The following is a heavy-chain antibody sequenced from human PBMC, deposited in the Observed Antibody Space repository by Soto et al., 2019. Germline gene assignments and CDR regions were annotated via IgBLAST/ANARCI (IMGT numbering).Heavy chain of an antibody. D-gene: IGHD1-1*01. CDR1: GYTFTDYY. V-gene: IGHV1-2*04. Sequence: ASVKVSCKASGYTFTDYYMHWVRQAPGQGLEWMGWINPNNGGTSYAQKFEGWVTMARDTSISTAYMEVRRLTSDDTAVYYCARGSPTTTPFDYWGQGTLVTVSS. J-gene: IGHJ4*02. CDR2: INPNNGGT. CDR3: ARGSPTTTPFDY.